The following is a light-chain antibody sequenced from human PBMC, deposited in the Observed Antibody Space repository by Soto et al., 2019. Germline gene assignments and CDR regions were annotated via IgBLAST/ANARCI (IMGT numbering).Light chain of an antibody. Sequence: QSVLTQPRSVSGSPGQSVTISCTGTSSDVGGYNYVSWYQQHPGKAPKLIIFDVSKRPSGVPDRFSGSKPGNTASLTISGLQAEDEADYYCCSYAGSPYVFGTGTKLTVL. V-gene: IGLV2-11*01. CDR2: DVS. CDR1: SSDVGGYNY. J-gene: IGLJ1*01. CDR3: CSYAGSPYV.